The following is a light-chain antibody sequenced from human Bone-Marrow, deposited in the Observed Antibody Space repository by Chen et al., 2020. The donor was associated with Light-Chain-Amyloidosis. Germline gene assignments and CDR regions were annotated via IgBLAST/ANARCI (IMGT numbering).Light chain of an antibody. V-gene: IGLV2-18*02. CDR3: SSYTSSSTRYV. CDR1: SSDVGTYNR. Sequence: QSALTQPPSVSGSPGQSVTISCTGSSSDVGTYNRVSWYQQSPDTAPKLLLYEVSYRPSGVPDRFSGYKSGNTASLTISGLQAEDEADYFCSSYTSSSTRYVFGTGTTVTVL. J-gene: IGLJ1*01. CDR2: EVS.